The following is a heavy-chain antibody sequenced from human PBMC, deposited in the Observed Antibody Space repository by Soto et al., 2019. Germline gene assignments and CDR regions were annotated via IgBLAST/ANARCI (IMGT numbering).Heavy chain of an antibody. D-gene: IGHD6-13*01. Sequence: RGESLKISCKGSGYRFTSYWINWVRQMPGKGLEWMGRIDPIDSYTNYSPSFQGHVTISADKSISTAYLQWSSLKASDTAMYYCARRHSSSSAFDPWGQGTLVTVSS. CDR2: IDPIDSYT. V-gene: IGHV5-10-1*01. CDR1: GYRFTSYW. J-gene: IGHJ5*02. CDR3: ARRHSSSSAFDP.